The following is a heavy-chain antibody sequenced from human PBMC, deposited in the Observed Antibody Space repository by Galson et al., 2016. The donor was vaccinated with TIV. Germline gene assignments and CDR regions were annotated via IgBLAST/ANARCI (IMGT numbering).Heavy chain of an antibody. V-gene: IGHV1-2*02. CDR1: GYTFSDYY. CDR3: ARDHGPTSGSNY. Sequence: SVKVSCKASGYTFSDYYMHWVRQAPGQGLEWMGWINPNSGGTVYAQRFQGRVTMTRDTSITTAYMDLSRLRSDDTAVYYCARDHGPTSGSNYWGQGTLVTVSS. D-gene: IGHD3-22*01. CDR2: INPNSGGT. J-gene: IGHJ4*02.